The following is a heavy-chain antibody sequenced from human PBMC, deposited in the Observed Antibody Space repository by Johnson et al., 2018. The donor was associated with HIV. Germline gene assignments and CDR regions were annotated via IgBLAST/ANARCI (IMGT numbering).Heavy chain of an antibody. Sequence: VQLVESGGGLVQPGRSLRLSCAASGFPFSSYAMHWVRQAPGRGLEWVSGINWNGGSTGYADSVKGRFTISRDNAKNSLYLQMNSLRAEDTAVYYCARLPGYSSGWTLGAFDIWGQGTMVTVSS. V-gene: IGHV3-20*04. CDR2: INWNGGST. CDR1: GFPFSSYA. CDR3: ARLPGYSSGWTLGAFDI. J-gene: IGHJ3*02. D-gene: IGHD6-19*01.